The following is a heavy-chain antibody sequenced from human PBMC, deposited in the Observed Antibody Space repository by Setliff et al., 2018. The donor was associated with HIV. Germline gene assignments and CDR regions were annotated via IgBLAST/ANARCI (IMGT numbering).Heavy chain of an antibody. J-gene: IGHJ4*02. Sequence: GPSVKVSCKASGFIFTHYYIHWVRQAPGQGLEWMGRISPNSGGTQFAQKFQGRVALTRDTSISTAYMELSGLRSDDTAVYYCAKGQGPVDYWGQGTLVTVSS. CDR3: AKGQGPVDY. CDR2: ISPNSGGT. CDR1: GFIFTHYY. V-gene: IGHV1-2*06.